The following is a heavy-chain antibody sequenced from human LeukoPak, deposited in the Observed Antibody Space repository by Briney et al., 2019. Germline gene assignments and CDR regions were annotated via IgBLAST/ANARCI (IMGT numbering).Heavy chain of an antibody. V-gene: IGHV3-21*01. J-gene: IGHJ5*02. D-gene: IGHD6-6*01. CDR2: ISSSSSYI. CDR1: GFSFSSYW. CDR3: AKGTVAGRQRAPPKEWFDP. Sequence: GGSLRLSCAASGFSFSSYWMSWVRQAPGKGLEWVSSISSSSSYIYYADSVKGRFTISRDNAKNSLSLQMNSLRAEDSAVYYCAKGTVAGRQRAPPKEWFDPWGQGTLVTVSS.